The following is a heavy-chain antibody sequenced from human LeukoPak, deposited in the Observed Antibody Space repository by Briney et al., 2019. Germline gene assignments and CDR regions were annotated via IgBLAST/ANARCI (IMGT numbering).Heavy chain of an antibody. J-gene: IGHJ4*02. D-gene: IGHD3-16*01. CDR1: RGSIRGY. V-gene: IGHV4-4*09. CDR2: IDDSGAT. CDR3: ASLGPLKILGYDF. Sequence: SETLSLTCTVSRGSIRGYWNWIRRPPGKGLGGSGFIDDSGATNYTPSLKSRVTMSIDTPKNQFSLKMTSVTAADTAVYFCASLGPLKILGYDFWGQGALVTVSS.